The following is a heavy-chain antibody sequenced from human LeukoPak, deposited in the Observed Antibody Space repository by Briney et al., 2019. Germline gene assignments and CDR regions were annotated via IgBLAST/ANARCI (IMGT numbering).Heavy chain of an antibody. V-gene: IGHV4-59*12. D-gene: IGHD1-14*01. CDR2: IYYRGST. J-gene: IGHJ4*02. CDR3: ARRSRRTRAPLDY. Sequence: SETLSLTCTVSGGSISSDNGSWIRQPPGKGLEWRGYIYYRGSTNYNPPLKSRVTISVATSKNQFSLKLSSVTAADTAVYYCARRSRRTRAPLDYWGQGTLVTVSS. CDR1: GGSISSDN.